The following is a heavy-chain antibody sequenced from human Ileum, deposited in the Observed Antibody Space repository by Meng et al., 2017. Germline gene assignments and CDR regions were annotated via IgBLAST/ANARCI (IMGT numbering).Heavy chain of an antibody. Sequence: GGSLRLSCAASGFTFSSFSMNWVRQAPGKGLEWVSSISSRSIDIHYADSVKGRFTISRDNAKNSLHLQMNSLRAEDTAVYYCARDLSRNGDYILLYAFEIWGQGTMVTVSS. D-gene: IGHD4-17*01. V-gene: IGHV3-21*06. J-gene: IGHJ3*02. CDR1: GFTFSSFS. CDR3: ARDLSRNGDYILLYAFEI. CDR2: ISSRSIDI.